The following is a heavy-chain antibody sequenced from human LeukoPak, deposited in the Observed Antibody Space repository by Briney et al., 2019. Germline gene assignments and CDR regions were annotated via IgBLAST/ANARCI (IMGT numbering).Heavy chain of an antibody. J-gene: IGHJ4*02. CDR2: MRPKKSDT. CDR3: AGGPPEDTSSGY. CDR1: GYSLSTYD. Sequence: ASVKVSCKASGYSLSTYDINWVRQAPGQGLEWLGWMRPKKSDTGYARKFQGRVTLTWNISTDTALMELNSLTPEDTAVYFCAGGPPEDTSSGYWGQGTLVTVSS. D-gene: IGHD3-22*01. V-gene: IGHV1-8*01.